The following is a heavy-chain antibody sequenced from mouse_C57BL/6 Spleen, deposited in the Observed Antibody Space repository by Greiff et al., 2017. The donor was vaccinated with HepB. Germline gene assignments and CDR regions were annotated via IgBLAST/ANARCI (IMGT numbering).Heavy chain of an antibody. CDR2: ISDGGSYT. Sequence: DVKLVESGGGLVKPGGSLKLSCAASGFTFSSYAMSWVRQTPEKRLEWVATISDGGSYTYYPDNVKGRFTISRDNAKNNLYLQMSHLKSEDTAMYYCASYDYDEGFAYWGQGTLVTVSA. V-gene: IGHV5-4*03. CDR3: ASYDYDEGFAY. J-gene: IGHJ3*01. CDR1: GFTFSSYA. D-gene: IGHD2-4*01.